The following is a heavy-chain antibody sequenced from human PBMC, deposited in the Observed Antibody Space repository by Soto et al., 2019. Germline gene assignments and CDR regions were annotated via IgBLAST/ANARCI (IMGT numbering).Heavy chain of an antibody. Sequence: EVQLLESGGGLVQPGGSLRLSCAASGFTFSSYAMSWVRQAQGKGLEWVSAISGSGGSTYYADSVKGRFTISRDNSKNTRYLLMNGRRAEVTAGYYGAKFVTGIGSSVTSHEFDPWGQGTVVTVSS. V-gene: IGHV3-23*01. J-gene: IGHJ5*02. CDR2: ISGSGGST. CDR3: AKFVTGIGSSVTSHEFDP. D-gene: IGHD1-1*01. CDR1: GFTFSSYA.